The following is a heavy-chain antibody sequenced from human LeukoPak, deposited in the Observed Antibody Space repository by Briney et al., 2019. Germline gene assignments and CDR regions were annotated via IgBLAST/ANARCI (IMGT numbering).Heavy chain of an antibody. Sequence: SETLSLTCTVSGGSISGYYWSWIRQPPGKGLEWIGYIYYSGSTNYNPSLKSRVTISVDTSKNQFSLKLSSVTAADTAVYYCAREGGSGSYDYWGQGTLVTVSS. CDR1: GGSISGYY. CDR2: IYYSGST. V-gene: IGHV4-59*01. D-gene: IGHD3-10*01. J-gene: IGHJ4*02. CDR3: AREGGSGSYDY.